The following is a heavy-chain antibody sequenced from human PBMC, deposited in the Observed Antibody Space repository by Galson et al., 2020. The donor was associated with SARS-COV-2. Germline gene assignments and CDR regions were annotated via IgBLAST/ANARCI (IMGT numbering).Heavy chain of an antibody. D-gene: IGHD6-19*01. J-gene: IGHJ4*02. V-gene: IGHV3-33*01. CDR1: GFTFSSHA. Sequence: GESLKIPCAASGFTFSSHAMHWVRPDPGKGLEWVAQIFFDGSDKYYGDSVKGRFTISRDSSKNTVYLQMNNLRADDTAVYYCARDGQTSSGWAFDYWGQGTLVTVSS. CDR3: ARDGQTSSGWAFDY. CDR2: IFFDGSDK.